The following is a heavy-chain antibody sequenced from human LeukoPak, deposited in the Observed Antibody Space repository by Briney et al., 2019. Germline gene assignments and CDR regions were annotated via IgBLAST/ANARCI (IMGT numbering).Heavy chain of an antibody. CDR2: IYYSGST. V-gene: IGHV4-61*01. J-gene: IGHJ4*02. CDR1: GGSVSSGSYY. Sequence: SETLSLTCTASGGSVSSGSYYWSWIRQPPGKGLEWIGYIYYSGSTNYNPSLKSRVTISVDTSKNQFSLKLSSVTAADTAVYYCARGTLKAAATDFDYWGQGTLVTVSS. D-gene: IGHD6-13*01. CDR3: ARGTLKAAATDFDY.